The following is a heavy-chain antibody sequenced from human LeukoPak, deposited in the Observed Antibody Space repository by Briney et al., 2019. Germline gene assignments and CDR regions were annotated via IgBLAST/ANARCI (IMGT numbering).Heavy chain of an antibody. CDR3: ARGRIPGAKEVLI. Sequence: SETLSLTCTVSGGSISTYYWSWIRQPPGKGLEWIGYVYYNVVTDYSPSLQSRGTISIDTSKNQFSLKLTSVTAADTALYHCARGRIPGAKEVLIWGQGTMVTVSS. CDR2: VYYNVVT. CDR1: GGSISTYY. J-gene: IGHJ3*02. D-gene: IGHD2-2*01. V-gene: IGHV4-59*01.